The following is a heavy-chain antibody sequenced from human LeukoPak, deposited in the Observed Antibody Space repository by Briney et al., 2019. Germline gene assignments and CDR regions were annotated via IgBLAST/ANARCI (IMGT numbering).Heavy chain of an antibody. CDR1: GFTFSTYN. V-gene: IGHV3-48*04. Sequence: GWSLRLSCAASGFTFSTYNMNWVRQAPGKGLEWVSYISSSGSTIYYADSVKGRFTISRENAKNSLYLQMNCLRAEVRAVYCCARDTSRWYFDLWGRGTLVTVFS. D-gene: IGHD3-16*01. CDR3: ARDTSRWYFDL. J-gene: IGHJ2*01. CDR2: ISSSGSTI.